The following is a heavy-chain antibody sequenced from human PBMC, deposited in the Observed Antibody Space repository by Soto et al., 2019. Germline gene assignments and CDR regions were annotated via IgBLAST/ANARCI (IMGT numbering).Heavy chain of an antibody. D-gene: IGHD3-16*02. Sequence: QVQLQESGPGLLKPSQTLSLTCNVSGGSISSGTSYWTWIRQHPGEGLEWIGHISFTGTTYSNPSLRSRLTISVDTSKNQCSLKLTSVTAAGTATDYCASIPRRVYRYGIDYWGLGTLVTVSS. CDR3: ASIPRRVYRYGIDY. J-gene: IGHJ4*02. CDR2: ISFTGTT. V-gene: IGHV4-31*03. CDR1: GGSISSGTSY.